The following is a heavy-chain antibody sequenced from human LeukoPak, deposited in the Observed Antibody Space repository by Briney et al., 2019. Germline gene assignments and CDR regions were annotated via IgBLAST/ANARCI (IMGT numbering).Heavy chain of an antibody. V-gene: IGHV3-7*01. CDR2: IKPDGSEK. Sequence: PGGSLRLSCVASGFTFSSYWMSWVRQAPGKGLEWVGHIKPDGSEKEYVDSVKGRFTISRENAKNSLYLQMNSLRAEDTAVYYCARAYYYDSSGYSHDAFDIWGQGTMVTVSS. CDR3: ARAYYYDSSGYSHDAFDI. D-gene: IGHD3-22*01. J-gene: IGHJ3*02. CDR1: GFTFSSYW.